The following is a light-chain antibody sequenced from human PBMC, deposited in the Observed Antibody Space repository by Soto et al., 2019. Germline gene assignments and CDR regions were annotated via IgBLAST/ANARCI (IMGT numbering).Light chain of an antibody. CDR2: GNN. CDR1: SSNIGANYD. V-gene: IGLV1-40*01. J-gene: IGLJ2*01. Sequence: QSVLTQPPSVSGAPGQRVTISCTGSSSNIGANYDVHWYQQRPGTAPKLLIFGNNNRPSGVPDRFSGSKSGTSASLAITGLQAEDEGDYYCQSYDTSLSGVIFGAGTKLTVL. CDR3: QSYDTSLSGVI.